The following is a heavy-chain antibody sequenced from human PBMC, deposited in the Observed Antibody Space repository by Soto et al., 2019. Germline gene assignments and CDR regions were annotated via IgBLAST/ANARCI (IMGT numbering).Heavy chain of an antibody. V-gene: IGHV1-69*06. CDR2: VIPIFGTA. CDR1: GGTFSSYA. CDR3: ATETDGARNYYYYGMEV. J-gene: IGHJ6*02. Sequence: APVKVSCKASGGTFSSYAISWVRQAPGQGLEWMGGVIPIFGTANYAQKFQGRVTITADKSTSTAYMELSSLRSEDTAVYYCATETDGARNYYYYGMEVWGQGTTVTVSS. D-gene: IGHD3-10*01.